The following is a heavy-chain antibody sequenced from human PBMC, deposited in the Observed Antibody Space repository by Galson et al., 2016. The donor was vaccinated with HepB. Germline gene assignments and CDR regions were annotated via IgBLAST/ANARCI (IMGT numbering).Heavy chain of an antibody. CDR1: GFTFSKYW. CDR2: IYSGGGT. J-gene: IGHJ4*02. V-gene: IGHV3-53*01. D-gene: IGHD1-26*01. CDR3: ARGGNYGYT. Sequence: SLRLSCAVSGFTFSKYWMSWVRQAPEKGLEWVSLIYSGGGTHYVDSVKGRFIISRDNSKNTLYLQMNSLRVEDTAVYYCARGGNYGYTWGLGTLVTVSS.